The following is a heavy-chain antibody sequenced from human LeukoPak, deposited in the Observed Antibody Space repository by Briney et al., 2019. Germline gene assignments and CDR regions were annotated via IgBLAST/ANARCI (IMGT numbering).Heavy chain of an antibody. V-gene: IGHV4-59*08. CDR3: ARNQYYYGSGMRVDP. D-gene: IGHD3-10*01. Sequence: SETLSLTCTVSGGSISSYYWSWIRQPPGKGLEWIGYIYYSGSTNYNPSLKSRVTRSVDTSKNQFSLKLSSVTAADTAVYYCARNQYYYGSGMRVDPWGQGTLVTVSS. J-gene: IGHJ5*02. CDR2: IYYSGST. CDR1: GGSISSYY.